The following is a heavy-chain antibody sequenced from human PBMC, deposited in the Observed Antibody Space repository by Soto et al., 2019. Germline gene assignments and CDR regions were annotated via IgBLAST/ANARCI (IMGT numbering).Heavy chain of an antibody. D-gene: IGHD3-10*01. J-gene: IGHJ4*02. V-gene: IGHV3-23*01. CDR1: GFTFSSYA. Sequence: PGGSLRLSCAASGFTFSSYAMSWVRQAPGKGLEWVSAISGSGGSTYYADSVKGRFTISRDNSKNTLYLQMNSLRAEDTAVYYCAKDEDYYGSGSLDYWGQGTLVTVSS. CDR2: ISGSGGST. CDR3: AKDEDYYGSGSLDY.